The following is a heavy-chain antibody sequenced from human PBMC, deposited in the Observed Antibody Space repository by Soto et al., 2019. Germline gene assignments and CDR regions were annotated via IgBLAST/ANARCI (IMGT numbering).Heavy chain of an antibody. CDR1: GFTFSNYD. J-gene: IGHJ4*02. V-gene: IGHV3-30*03. CDR3: ASLSSLLDY. CDR2: ISYDGSNE. Sequence: GGSLRLSCAASGFTFSNYDMHWVRQAPGKGLECVAVISYDGSNEYYADSVKGRFTISRDNSKNTLYLQMNSLRIEDTAVYYRASLSSLLDYWGQGTLVTVSS. D-gene: IGHD6-6*01.